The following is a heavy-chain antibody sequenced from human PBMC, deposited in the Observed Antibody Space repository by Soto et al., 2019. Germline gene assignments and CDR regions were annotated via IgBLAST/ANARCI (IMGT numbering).Heavy chain of an antibody. CDR3: ARDSIGYFGYYCYGMDV. Sequence: QVQLVQSGAEVKKPGSSVKVSCKASGRTFSSYAISWVRQAPGQGLEWMGGIIPIFGTANYAQKFQGRVTITADESTSTAYRELGSVRCEDTVLYYCARDSIGYFGYYCYGMDVWGQGTTVTVSS. D-gene: IGHD3-22*01. J-gene: IGHJ6*02. CDR2: IIPIFGTA. V-gene: IGHV1-69*01. CDR1: GRTFSSYA.